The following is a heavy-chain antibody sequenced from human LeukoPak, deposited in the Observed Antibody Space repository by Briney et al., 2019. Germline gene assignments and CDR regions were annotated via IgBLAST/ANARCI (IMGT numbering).Heavy chain of an antibody. CDR2: ISYDGSNK. J-gene: IGHJ4*02. D-gene: IGHD5-12*01. Sequence: TGGSLRLSCAASGFTFSSYGMHWVRQAPGKGLEWVAVISYDGSNKYYADSVKGRFTISRDNSKNILYLQMNSLRVEDTAIYYCVKDRQPDSRYNFDYWGQGTLVTVSS. CDR3: VKDRQPDSRYNFDY. CDR1: GFTFSSYG. V-gene: IGHV3-30*18.